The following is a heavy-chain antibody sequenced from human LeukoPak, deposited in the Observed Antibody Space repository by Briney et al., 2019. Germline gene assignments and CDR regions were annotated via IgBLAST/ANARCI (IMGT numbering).Heavy chain of an antibody. V-gene: IGHV4-39*01. CDR2: IYYSGST. J-gene: IGHJ4*02. CDR3: ARLSSSWSSVASDY. Sequence: SETLSLTCTVSGGSTSSSSYYWGWIRQPPGKGLEWIGSIYYSGSTYYNPSLKSRVTISVDTSKNQFSLKLSSVTAADTAVYYCARLSSSWSSVASDYWGQGTLVTVSS. D-gene: IGHD6-13*01. CDR1: GGSTSSSSYY.